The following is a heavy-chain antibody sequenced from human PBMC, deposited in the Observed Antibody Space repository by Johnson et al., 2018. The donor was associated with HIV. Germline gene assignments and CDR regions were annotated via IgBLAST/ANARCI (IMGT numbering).Heavy chain of an antibody. CDR3: ARKQWLEIPSDALDV. V-gene: IGHV3-20*04. Sequence: EVQLVESGGGVVRPGGSLRLSCAASGFTFDDNGMSWVRQAPGKGLVWVARIYSDGSDTAYADSVKGRFTISRDNAKKTLYLQMKSLRAEDTAVYYGARKQWLEIPSDALDVWGQGTMVTVSS. J-gene: IGHJ3*01. CDR2: IYSDGSDT. CDR1: GFTFDDNG. D-gene: IGHD6-19*01.